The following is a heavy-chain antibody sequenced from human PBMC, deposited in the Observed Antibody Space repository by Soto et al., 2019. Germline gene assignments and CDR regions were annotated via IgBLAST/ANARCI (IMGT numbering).Heavy chain of an antibody. D-gene: IGHD1-26*01. CDR1: GFTFSSYA. V-gene: IGHV3-23*01. Sequence: EVQLLESGGALLQPGGSLRLSCAASGFTFSSYAVNWVRQAPGKGLEWVSTISGSGVNTYYADSVKGRFTISRDNSKNTLHLQMNCLRAADTAVYYCAKYLVYLPPPLTLSPQGGWFDPWGQGTLVTVSS. CDR2: ISGSGVNT. CDR3: AKYLVYLPPPLTLSPQGGWFDP. J-gene: IGHJ5*02.